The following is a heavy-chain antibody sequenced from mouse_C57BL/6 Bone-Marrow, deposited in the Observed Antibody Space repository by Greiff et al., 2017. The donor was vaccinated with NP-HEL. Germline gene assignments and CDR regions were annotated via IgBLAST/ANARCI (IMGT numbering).Heavy chain of an antibody. Sequence: VQLQQSGAELVRPGASVTLSCKASGYTFTDYEMHWVKQTPVHGLEWIGAIDPDTGGTAYNQKFKGKAILAADKSSSTAYMELRSLTSEDSAVYYCTRWGYGNYVDWYFDVWGTGTTVTVSS. V-gene: IGHV1-15*01. J-gene: IGHJ1*03. CDR2: IDPDTGGT. CDR1: GYTFTDYE. CDR3: TRWGYGNYVDWYFDV. D-gene: IGHD2-1*01.